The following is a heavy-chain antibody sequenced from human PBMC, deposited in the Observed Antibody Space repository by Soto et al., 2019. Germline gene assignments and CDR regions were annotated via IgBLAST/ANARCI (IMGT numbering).Heavy chain of an antibody. Sequence: GGSLRLSCAASGFTSSSYGMHWVRQAPGKGLEWVAVIWYDGSNKYYADSVKGRFTISRDNSKNTLYLQMNSLRAEDTAVYYCERVSPSGEIDYWGQGILVTVS. CDR3: ERVSPSGEIDY. V-gene: IGHV3-33*01. J-gene: IGHJ4*02. CDR1: GFTSSSYG. CDR2: IWYDGSNK.